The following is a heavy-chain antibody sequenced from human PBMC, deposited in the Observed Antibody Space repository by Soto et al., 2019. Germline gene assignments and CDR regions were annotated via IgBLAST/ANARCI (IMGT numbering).Heavy chain of an antibody. D-gene: IGHD3-22*01. Sequence: ASVKVSCTASGYTFTSYAMHWVRQAPGQRLEWMGWINAGNGNTKYSQKFQGRVTITRDTSASTAYMELSSLRSEDTAVYYCARTWAHYYDSSGYYYEYWGQGTLVTVSS. CDR1: GYTFTSYA. CDR3: ARTWAHYYDSSGYYYEY. V-gene: IGHV1-3*01. CDR2: INAGNGNT. J-gene: IGHJ4*02.